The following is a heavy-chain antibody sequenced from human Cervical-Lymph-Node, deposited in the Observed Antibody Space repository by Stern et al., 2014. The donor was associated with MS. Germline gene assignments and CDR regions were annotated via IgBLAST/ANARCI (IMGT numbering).Heavy chain of an antibody. CDR2: IYPRDSDA. CDR3: ARRGPAAEIDF. J-gene: IGHJ4*02. Sequence: EVQLVESGAEVKKPGESLKISCKASGYTFTTYWIGWVRQGSGKGLEWMGIIYPRDSDARLSPSFRGQVTISVDKSIPTAYLQWSSLKASDTAMYYCARRGPAAEIDFWGQGTLVTVSS. V-gene: IGHV5-51*01. CDR1: GYTFTTYW. D-gene: IGHD6-13*01.